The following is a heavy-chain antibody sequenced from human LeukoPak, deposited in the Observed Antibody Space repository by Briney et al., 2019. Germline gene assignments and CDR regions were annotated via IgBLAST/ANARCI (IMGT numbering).Heavy chain of an antibody. V-gene: IGHV3-21*01. CDR3: ATDPRVGTTKPGTYFDL. Sequence: PGGSLRLSCAASGFTFSTYSMNWVRQDPGKGLEWVSFISPSSSYIYYADSVEGRFTISRDNAKNSLYLQMNSLRAEDTAVYYCATDPRVGTTKPGTYFDLWGRGTLVTVSS. J-gene: IGHJ2*01. CDR2: ISPSSSYI. CDR1: GFTFSTYS. D-gene: IGHD1-26*01.